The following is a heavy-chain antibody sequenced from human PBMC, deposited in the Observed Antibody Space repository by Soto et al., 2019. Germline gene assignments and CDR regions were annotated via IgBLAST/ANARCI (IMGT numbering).Heavy chain of an antibody. V-gene: IGHV3-21*01. CDR2: ISSSSSYI. CDR3: ARDGAVVVPAAFNWFDP. Sequence: GGSLRLSCAASGFTFSSYSMNWVRQAPGKGLEWVSSISSSSSYIYYADSVKGRFTISRDNTKNSLYLQMNSLRAEDTAVYYCARDGAVVVPAAFNWFDPWGQGTLVTVSS. J-gene: IGHJ5*02. D-gene: IGHD2-2*01. CDR1: GFTFSSYS.